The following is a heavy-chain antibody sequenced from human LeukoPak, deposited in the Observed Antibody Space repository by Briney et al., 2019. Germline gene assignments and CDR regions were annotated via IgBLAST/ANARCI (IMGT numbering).Heavy chain of an antibody. V-gene: IGHV1-18*01. D-gene: IGHD3-22*01. CDR3: ARVYYYDSSGHNWFDH. J-gene: IGHJ5*02. CDR2: ISAYNGNA. Sequence: ASVKVSCKASGYTFTSYGISWVRQAPGQGLEWMGWISAYNGNANYAQKLQGRVTMTTDTSTSTAYVELRSLRSDDTAVYYCARVYYYDSSGHNWFDHWGQGTLVTVSS. CDR1: GYTFTSYG.